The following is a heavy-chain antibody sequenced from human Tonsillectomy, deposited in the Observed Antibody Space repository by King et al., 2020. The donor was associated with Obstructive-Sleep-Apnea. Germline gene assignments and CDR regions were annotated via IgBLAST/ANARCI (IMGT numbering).Heavy chain of an antibody. Sequence: VQLVESGGGLVQPGGSLRLSCAASGFTFSSYDMHWVRQATGKGLEWVSAIGTAGDTYYPGSVKGRFTFYRENAKNSLYLQMNSLRAGDTAVYYCARDLLVAYCSGGSCYSDYYYGMDVWGQGTTVTVSS. J-gene: IGHJ6*02. CDR3: ARDLLVAYCSGGSCYSDYYYGMDV. D-gene: IGHD2-15*01. CDR2: IGTAGDT. CDR1: GFTFSSYD. V-gene: IGHV3-13*04.